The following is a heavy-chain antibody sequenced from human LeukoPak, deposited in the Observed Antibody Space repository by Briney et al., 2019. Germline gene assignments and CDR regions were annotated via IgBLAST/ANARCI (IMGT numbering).Heavy chain of an antibody. CDR1: GGTFSSYA. V-gene: IGHV1-2*04. CDR3: VYYDSSGYSL. Sequence: GASVKVSCKASGGTFSSYAISWVRQAPGQGLEWMGWINPNSGGTNYAQKFQGWVTMTRDTSISTAYMELSRLRSDDTAVYYCVYYDSSGYSLWGQGTLVTVSS. CDR2: INPNSGGT. J-gene: IGHJ4*02. D-gene: IGHD3-22*01.